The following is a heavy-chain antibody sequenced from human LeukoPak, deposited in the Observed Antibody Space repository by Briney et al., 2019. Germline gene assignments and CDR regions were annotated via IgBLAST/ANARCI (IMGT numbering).Heavy chain of an antibody. J-gene: IGHJ5*02. CDR1: GYTFTGYY. D-gene: IGHD6-19*01. CDR3: AREDGGSGWYRGGRNWFDP. CDR2: INPNSGGT. V-gene: IGHV1-2*02. Sequence: ASVKVSCKASGYTFTGYYMHWVRQAPGQGLEWMGWINPNSGGTNYAQKFQGRVTMTRDTSISTAYMEPSRLRSDDTAVYYCAREDGGSGWYRGGRNWFDPWGQGTLVTVSS.